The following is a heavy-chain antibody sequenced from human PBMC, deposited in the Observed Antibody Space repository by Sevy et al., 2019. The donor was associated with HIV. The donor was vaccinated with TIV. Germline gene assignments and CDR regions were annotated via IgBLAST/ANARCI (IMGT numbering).Heavy chain of an antibody. CDR2: IYYSGST. Sequence: SETLSLTCTVSGGSISSSSYYWGWIRQPPGKGLEWIGSIYYSGSTYYNPSLKSRVTISVDTSKNQFSLKLSSVTAAETAVYYCATAPYCSGGSCYQYYFDYWGQGTLVTVSS. CDR3: ATAPYCSGGSCYQYYFDY. D-gene: IGHD2-15*01. V-gene: IGHV4-39*01. CDR1: GGSISSSSYY. J-gene: IGHJ4*02.